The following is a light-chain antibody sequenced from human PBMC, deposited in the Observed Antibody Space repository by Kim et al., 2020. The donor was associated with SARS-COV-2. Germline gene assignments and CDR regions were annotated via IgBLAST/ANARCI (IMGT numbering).Light chain of an antibody. CDR1: KLGDKY. Sequence: SYELTQPHSVSVSPGQTASITCTGDKLGDKYACWYQQKPGQSPVLVIYQDSKRPSGIPARFSGSKSGNTATLTINGTQAMVEAAYYCQAWDSSTYVFGTG. V-gene: IGLV3-1*01. CDR2: QDS. J-gene: IGLJ1*01. CDR3: QAWDSSTYV.